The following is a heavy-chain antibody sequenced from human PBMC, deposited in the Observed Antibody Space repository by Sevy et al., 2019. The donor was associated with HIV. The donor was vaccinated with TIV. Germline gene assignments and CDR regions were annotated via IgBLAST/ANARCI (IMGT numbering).Heavy chain of an antibody. Sequence: GGSLRLSCAASGFTFSSYAMHWVRQAPGKGLEYVSAISSNGGSTYYANSVKGRFTISRDNSKNTLYLQMGSLRAEDMAVYYCATGTRYCSSTSCSAYYYYGMDVWGQGTTVTVSS. CDR1: GFTFSSYA. CDR2: ISSNGGST. J-gene: IGHJ6*02. V-gene: IGHV3-64*01. D-gene: IGHD2-2*01. CDR3: ATGTRYCSSTSCSAYYYYGMDV.